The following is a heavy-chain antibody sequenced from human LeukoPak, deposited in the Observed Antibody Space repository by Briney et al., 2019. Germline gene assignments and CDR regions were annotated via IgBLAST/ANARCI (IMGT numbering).Heavy chain of an antibody. CDR1: GYTFTIYY. Sequence: ASVKVCFKASGYTFTIYYTHWLRLAPGQGLELMGIISPRDGTTNYAQKFQGRVTMTEDTSTDTAYMELSSLRSEETTAYYCIAFGGVIVSYSGQGTLVTVSS. D-gene: IGHD3-16*02. V-gene: IGHV1-46*01. CDR2: ISPRDGTT. CDR3: IAFGGVIVSY. J-gene: IGHJ4*02.